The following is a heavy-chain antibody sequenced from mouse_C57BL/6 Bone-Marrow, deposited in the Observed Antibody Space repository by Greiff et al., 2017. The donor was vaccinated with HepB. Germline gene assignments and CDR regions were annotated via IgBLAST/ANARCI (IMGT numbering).Heavy chain of an antibody. CDR2: IYPGGGYT. D-gene: IGHD3-1*01. Sequence: VQLQQSGAELVRPGTSVKMSCKASGYTFTNYWIGWAKQRPGHGLEWIGDIYPGGGYTNYNEKFKGKATLTADKSSSTAYMQFSSLTSEDSAIYDCARSGIYYAMDYWGQGTSVTVSS. J-gene: IGHJ4*01. V-gene: IGHV1-63*01. CDR3: ARSGIYYAMDY. CDR1: GYTFTNYW.